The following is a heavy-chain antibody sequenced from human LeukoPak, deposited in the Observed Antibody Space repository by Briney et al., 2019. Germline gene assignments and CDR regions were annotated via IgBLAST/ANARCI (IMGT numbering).Heavy chain of an antibody. D-gene: IGHD3-9*01. V-gene: IGHV1-8*03. Sequence: ASVKVSCKASGYTFTSYDINWVRQATGQGLELMGWMNPNSGNTGYAQKFQGRVTITRNTSISTAYMELSSLRSEDTAVYYCARESYDILTGYYRTTIWFDPWGQGTLVTVSS. CDR1: GYTFTSYD. CDR2: MNPNSGNT. CDR3: ARESYDILTGYYRTTIWFDP. J-gene: IGHJ5*02.